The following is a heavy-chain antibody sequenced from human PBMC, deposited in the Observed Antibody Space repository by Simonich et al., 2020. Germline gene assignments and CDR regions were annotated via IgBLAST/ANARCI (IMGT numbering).Heavy chain of an antibody. CDR1: GFTFSSYW. V-gene: IGHV3-74*01. CDR2: INRDGSST. Sequence: EVQLVESGGGLVQPGGSLRLSCAASGFTFSSYWMHWVRQAPGKGRVGVERINRDGSSTSYADSVKGRFTISRDNAKNTLYLQMNSLRAEDTAVYYCARDYSNYDAFDIWGQGTMVTVSS. CDR3: ARDYSNYDAFDI. J-gene: IGHJ3*02. D-gene: IGHD4-4*01.